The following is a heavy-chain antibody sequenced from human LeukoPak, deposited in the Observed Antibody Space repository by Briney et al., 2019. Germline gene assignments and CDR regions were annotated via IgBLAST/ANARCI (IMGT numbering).Heavy chain of an antibody. Sequence: PGTSLRLSCAASGFSFSTYAMHWDRQAPGKGLDWVAMIWSDASNQYYADSVKGRFTFSRDNSKNTLYLQLNSLRAEDTAVYYCATERDSSWTFDSWGQGTLVTVSS. CDR3: ATERDSSWTFDS. V-gene: IGHV3-33*01. J-gene: IGHJ4*02. CDR1: GFSFSTYA. CDR2: IWSDASNQ. D-gene: IGHD6-13*01.